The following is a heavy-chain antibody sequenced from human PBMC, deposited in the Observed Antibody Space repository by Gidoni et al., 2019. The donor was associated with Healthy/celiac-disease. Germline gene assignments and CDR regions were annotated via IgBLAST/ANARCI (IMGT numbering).Heavy chain of an antibody. CDR3: ARDYYDSSGYITSPPGAFDI. J-gene: IGHJ3*02. V-gene: IGHV3-21*01. D-gene: IGHD3-22*01. Sequence: EVQLVESAGGLVKPGGSLRLPCAASGFTFTSYSTIWVRPAPGKGLEWVSSISSSSSYIYYADSVKGRFTISRDNAKNSLYLQMNSLRAEDTAVYYCARDYYDSSGYITSPPGAFDIWGQGTMVTVSS. CDR2: ISSSSSYI. CDR1: GFTFTSYS.